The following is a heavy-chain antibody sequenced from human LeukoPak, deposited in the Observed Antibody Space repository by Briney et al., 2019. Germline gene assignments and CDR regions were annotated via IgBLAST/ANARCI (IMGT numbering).Heavy chain of an antibody. CDR3: ARDAPEAMVRGRGYYYYGMDV. CDR1: GYTFTSYG. CDR2: ISAYNGNT. Sequence: GASVKVSCKASGYTFTSYGISWVRQAPGQGLEWMGWISAYNGNTNYAQKLQGRVTMTTDTSTSTAYVELRSLRSDDTAVYYCARDAPEAMVRGRGYYYYGMDVWGQGTTVTVSS. V-gene: IGHV1-18*01. J-gene: IGHJ6*02. D-gene: IGHD3-10*01.